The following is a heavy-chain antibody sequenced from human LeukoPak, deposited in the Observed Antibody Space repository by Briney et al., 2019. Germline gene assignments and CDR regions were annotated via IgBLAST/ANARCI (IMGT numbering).Heavy chain of an antibody. CDR1: GGTFSSYA. J-gene: IGHJ4*02. Sequence: GASVKVSSKASGGTFSSYAISWVRQAPGQGLEWMGRIIPILGIANYAQKFQGRVTITADKSTSTAYMELSSLRYEDTAVYYCARDHGSDNYYTDYWGQGTLVTVSS. CDR3: ARDHGSDNYYTDY. V-gene: IGHV1-69*10. CDR2: IIPILGIA. D-gene: IGHD2-21*02.